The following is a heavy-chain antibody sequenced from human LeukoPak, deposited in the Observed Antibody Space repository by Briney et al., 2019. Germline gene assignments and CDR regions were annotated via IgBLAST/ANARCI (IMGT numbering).Heavy chain of an antibody. Sequence: ASVKVSCKASGYTFTSYPISWVRQAPGQGLEWMGWITTYNGNTNYAQKLQGRVTMTTDTSTGTAYMDLRGLRSDDTAVYYCARGYDYGDYVGDFDYWGQGTLVTASS. J-gene: IGHJ4*02. CDR2: ITTYNGNT. CDR3: ARGYDYGDYVGDFDY. V-gene: IGHV1-18*01. D-gene: IGHD4-17*01. CDR1: GYTFTSYP.